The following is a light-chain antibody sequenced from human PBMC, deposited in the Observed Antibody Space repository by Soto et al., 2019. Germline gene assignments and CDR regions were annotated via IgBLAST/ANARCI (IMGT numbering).Light chain of an antibody. J-gene: IGKJ2*01. CDR1: QGIRMS. CDR2: AAS. CDR3: LQHYSSPYT. Sequence: DIQMTQSPSAMSASVGDRVTITCRASQGIRMSVSWVQQKSGKVPKRLIYAASSLQSGVPSRFSGGGSGTEFTLTISSLQPEDFATYYCLQHYSSPYTFGQGTKLEIK. V-gene: IGKV1-17*03.